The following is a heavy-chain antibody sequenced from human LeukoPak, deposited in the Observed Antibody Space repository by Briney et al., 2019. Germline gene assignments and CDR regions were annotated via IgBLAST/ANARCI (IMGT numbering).Heavy chain of an antibody. CDR3: ARSLRYNSILDY. CDR2: IYYSGST. D-gene: IGHD5-24*01. Sequence: SETLSLTCTVSGGSISSYYWSWIRQPPGKELEWIGYIYYSGSTNHNPSLKSRVTISVDTSKNQFSLKLSSVTAADTAVYYRARSLRYNSILDYWGQGTLVTVSS. CDR1: GGSISSYY. V-gene: IGHV4-59*08. J-gene: IGHJ4*02.